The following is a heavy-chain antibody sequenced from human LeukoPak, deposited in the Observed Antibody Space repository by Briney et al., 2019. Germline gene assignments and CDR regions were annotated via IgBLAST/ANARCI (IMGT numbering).Heavy chain of an antibody. CDR3: ARSISLSRIDY. D-gene: IGHD6-13*01. J-gene: IGHJ4*02. CDR2: IYTSGST. V-gene: IGHV4-61*02. Sequence: PSETLSLTCTVSGGSISSGSYYWSWIRQPAGKGLEWIGRIYTSGSTNYNPSLKSRVTISVDTSKNQFSLRLSSVTAADTAVYYCARSISLSRIDYWGQGTRVTVSS. CDR1: GGSISSGSYY.